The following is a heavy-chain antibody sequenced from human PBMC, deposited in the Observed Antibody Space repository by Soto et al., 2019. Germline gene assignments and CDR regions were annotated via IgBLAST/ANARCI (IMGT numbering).Heavy chain of an antibody. CDR1: GYTFTSHA. CDR3: ARGGRIMITFGGIYYFDY. V-gene: IGHV1-3*01. J-gene: IGHJ4*02. Sequence: ASVKVSCKASGYTFTSHAMHWVRQAPGQRLEWMGWINADNDNTKYSQKFQGRVTITRDTSANTAYMELSSLRSEDTAVYYCARGGRIMITFGGIYYFDYWGQGTLVTVSS. CDR2: INADNDNT. D-gene: IGHD3-16*01.